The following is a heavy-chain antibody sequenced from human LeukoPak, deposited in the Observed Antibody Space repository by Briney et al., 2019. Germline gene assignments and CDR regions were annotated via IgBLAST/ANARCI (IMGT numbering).Heavy chain of an antibody. CDR3: AELGITMIGGV. V-gene: IGHV3-21*01. D-gene: IGHD3-10*02. J-gene: IGHJ6*04. Sequence: PGGSLRLSCAASGFTFSSYTLNWVRQAPGKGLEWVSSISSSSSYIYYADSVKGRFTISRDNAKNSLYLQMNSLRAEDTAVYYCAELGITMIGGVWGKGTTVTISS. CDR1: GFTFSSYT. CDR2: ISSSSSYI.